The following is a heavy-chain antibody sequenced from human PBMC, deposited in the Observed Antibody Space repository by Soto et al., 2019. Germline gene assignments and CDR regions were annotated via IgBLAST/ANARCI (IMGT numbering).Heavy chain of an antibody. CDR2: IYYSGST. CDR3: ARHCGGGQKHPIRCYYGMDV. Sequence: SETLSLTCTVSGGSISSSSYYWGWIRQPPGKGLEWIGSIYYSGSTYYNPSLKSRVTISVDTSKNQFSLKLSSVTAADTAVYYCARHCGGGQKHPIRCYYGMDVWGQGTTVTVSS. V-gene: IGHV4-39*01. J-gene: IGHJ6*02. D-gene: IGHD2-21*01. CDR1: GGSISSSSYY.